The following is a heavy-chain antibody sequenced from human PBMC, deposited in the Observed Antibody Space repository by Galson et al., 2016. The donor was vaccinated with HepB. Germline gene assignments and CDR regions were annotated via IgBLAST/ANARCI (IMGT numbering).Heavy chain of an antibody. Sequence: SLRLSCAASGLTVSANYMSWVRQAPGKGLEWVSVIYSGGSRYYADFVKGRFTISRHNSNNTLYLQMNSLIPEDTAVYFCAIPRGYRYSMDVWGQGTTVTVSS. CDR2: IYSGGSR. J-gene: IGHJ6*02. V-gene: IGHV3-53*04. D-gene: IGHD5-18*01. CDR3: AIPRGYRYSMDV. CDR1: GLTVSANY.